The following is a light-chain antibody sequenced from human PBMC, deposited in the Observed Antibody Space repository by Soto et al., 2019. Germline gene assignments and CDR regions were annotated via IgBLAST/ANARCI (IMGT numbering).Light chain of an antibody. CDR3: QQSYSSPPT. J-gene: IGKJ1*01. Sequence: EIVLTQSPATLSLSPGERATLSCRASQSVSSYLAWYQQKPGQAPRLLIYGASTRATGIPARFSGSRSGPDFTLTISSLQPEDFATYYCQQSYSSPPTFGQGTKVDIK. V-gene: IGKV3-11*01. CDR1: QSVSSY. CDR2: GAS.